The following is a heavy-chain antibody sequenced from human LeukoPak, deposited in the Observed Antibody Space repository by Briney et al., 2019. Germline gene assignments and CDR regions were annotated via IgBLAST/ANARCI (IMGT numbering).Heavy chain of an antibody. V-gene: IGHV1-18*01. J-gene: IGHJ5*02. CDR3: ARAEGDYDPLNWIDP. CDR1: GYIFTNHA. Sequence: ASVKVSCKASGYIFTNHAITWVRQAPGQGLEWMGWISGHTGNTIYAQKVQGRLPMTTDTSTSTAYMELRSLTSDDTAVYYCARAEGDYDPLNWIDPWGQGTRVTVSS. CDR2: ISGHTGNT. D-gene: IGHD3-16*01.